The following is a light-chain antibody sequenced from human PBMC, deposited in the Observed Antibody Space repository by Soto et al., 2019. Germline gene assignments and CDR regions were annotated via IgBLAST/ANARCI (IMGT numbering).Light chain of an antibody. CDR2: DVT. V-gene: IGLV2-14*01. J-gene: IGLJ2*01. CDR3: CSYTSTSTLV. Sequence: QSVLTQPASVSGSPGQSITISCTGTSSDVGGYDYVSWYQQHPGKAPRLMIYDVTNRPSGISNRFSGSKSGNTASLTISGLPAEDEADYFCCSYTSTSTLVFGGGTKVTVL. CDR1: SSDVGGYDY.